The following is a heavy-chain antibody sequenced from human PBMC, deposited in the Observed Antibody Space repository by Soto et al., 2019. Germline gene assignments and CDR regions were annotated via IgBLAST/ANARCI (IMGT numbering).Heavy chain of an antibody. Sequence: QITLKESGPTLVKPTQTLTLTCTFSGFSLSTSGVGVGWIRQPPGKALEWLALIYWDDDKRYSPSLKSRLTINKDTSKNQVGLTITNMDPVYTATYYCAHTQYYYDSSGYYSNAEYFQHWGQGTLVTVSS. CDR2: IYWDDDK. J-gene: IGHJ1*01. CDR1: GFSLSTSGVG. V-gene: IGHV2-5*02. D-gene: IGHD3-22*01. CDR3: AHTQYYYDSSGYYSNAEYFQH.